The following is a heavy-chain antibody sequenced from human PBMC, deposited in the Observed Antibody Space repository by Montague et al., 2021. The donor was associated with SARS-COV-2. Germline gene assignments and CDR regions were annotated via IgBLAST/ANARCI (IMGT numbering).Heavy chain of an antibody. D-gene: IGHD1-26*01. CDR2: ISGNGDPDTT. CDR1: GFTFRNYA. J-gene: IGHJ4*02. V-gene: IGHV3-23*01. Sequence: SLRLSCATSGFTFRNYAMTWVRQAPGKGLEWVSTISGNGDPDTTYYADXVKGRFTISRDISKNTPYLQMNSLRAEDTAVYYCAKLSGGSYLHYFEYWGQGTLVTVSS. CDR3: AKLSGGSYLHYFEY.